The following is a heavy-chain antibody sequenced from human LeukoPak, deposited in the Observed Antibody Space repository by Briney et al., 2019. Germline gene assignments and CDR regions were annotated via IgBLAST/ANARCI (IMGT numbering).Heavy chain of an antibody. CDR2: INHSGST. D-gene: IGHD3-9*01. CDR3: ARGTGYYNRWFDP. J-gene: IGHJ5*02. Sequence: SETLSLTCAVCGGSFSGYYWSWIRQPPGKGLGWIGEINHSGSTNYNPSLKSRVTISVDTSKNQFSLKLSSVTAADTAVYYCARGTGYYNRWFDPWGQGTLVTVSS. CDR1: GGSFSGYY. V-gene: IGHV4-34*01.